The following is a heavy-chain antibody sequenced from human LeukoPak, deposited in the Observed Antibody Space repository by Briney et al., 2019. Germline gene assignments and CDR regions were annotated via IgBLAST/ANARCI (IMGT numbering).Heavy chain of an antibody. D-gene: IGHD5-18*01. CDR3: ARQPSGYSYGPDY. V-gene: IGHV4-34*01. CDR1: GGSFSGYS. CDR2: IYYSGST. J-gene: IGHJ4*02. Sequence: PSETLSLTCAVYGGSFSGYSWSWIRQPPGKGLEWIGSIYYSGSTYYNPSLKSRVTISVDTSKNQVSLKVNSVTAADTAVYYCARQPSGYSYGPDYWGQGTLVTVSS.